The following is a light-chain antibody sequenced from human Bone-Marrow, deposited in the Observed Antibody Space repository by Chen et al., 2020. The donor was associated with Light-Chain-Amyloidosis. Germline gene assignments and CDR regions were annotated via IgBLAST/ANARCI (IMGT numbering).Light chain of an antibody. J-gene: IGLJ2*01. CDR1: DLPTKY. CDR2: RDT. V-gene: IGLV3-25*03. Sequence: SYELTQPPSVSVSPGQKARITCSGDDLPTKYAYWYQQKPGQAPLLVIHRDTERPSGISERFSGSSSGTTATLTISGVQAEDEADYPCQSADSSGTYEVIFGGGTKLTVL. CDR3: QSADSSGTYEVI.